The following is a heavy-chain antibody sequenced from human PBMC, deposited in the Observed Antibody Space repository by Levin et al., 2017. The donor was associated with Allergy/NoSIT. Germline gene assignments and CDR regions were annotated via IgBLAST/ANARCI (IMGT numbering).Heavy chain of an antibody. V-gene: IGHV1-2*02. CDR1: GYTFTGYY. J-gene: IGHJ4*02. CDR2: INPNSGGT. CDR3: ARVVRYCSGGSCYFADRFDY. D-gene: IGHD2-15*01. Sequence: ASVKVSCKASGYTFTGYYMHWVRQAPGQGLEWMGWINPNSGGTNYAQKFQGRVTMTRDTSISTAYMELSRLRSDDTAVYYCARVVRYCSGGSCYFADRFDYWGQGTLVTVSS.